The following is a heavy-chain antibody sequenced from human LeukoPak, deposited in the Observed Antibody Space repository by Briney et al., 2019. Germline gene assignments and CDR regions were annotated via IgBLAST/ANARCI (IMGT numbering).Heavy chain of an antibody. D-gene: IGHD1-1*01. CDR1: GYTFTGYY. V-gene: IGHV1-2*02. J-gene: IGHJ4*02. CDR2: INPNSGGT. CDR3: ARVQAGTTADY. Sequence: AAXXXVSCKASGYTFTGYYMHWVRQAPGQGLEWMGWINPNSGGTNYAQKFQGRVTMTRDTSISRAYMELSRLRSDDTAVYYCARVQAGTTADYWGQGTLVTVSS.